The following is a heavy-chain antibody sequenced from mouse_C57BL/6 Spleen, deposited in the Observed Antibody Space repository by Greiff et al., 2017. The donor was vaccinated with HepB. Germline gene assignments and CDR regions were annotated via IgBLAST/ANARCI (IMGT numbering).Heavy chain of an antibody. CDR2: ISSGGSYT. J-gene: IGHJ2*01. Sequence: EVKLVESGGDLVKPGGSLKLSCAASGFTFSSYGMSWVRQTPDKRLEWVATISSGGSYTYYPDSVKGRFTISIDNAKNTLYLQMSSLKSEDTAMYYCARQTDYFDDWGQGTTLTVSS. V-gene: IGHV5-6*01. CDR3: ARQTDYFDD. CDR1: GFTFSSYG.